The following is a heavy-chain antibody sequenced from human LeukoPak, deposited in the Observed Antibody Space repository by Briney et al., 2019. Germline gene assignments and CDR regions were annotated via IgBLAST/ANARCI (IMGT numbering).Heavy chain of an antibody. CDR2: IGSSSSNYI. J-gene: IGHJ4*02. CDR1: GFRFSNYN. CDR3: ARAIAVAGEDDY. D-gene: IGHD6-19*01. Sequence: GGSLRLSCAASGFRFSNYNMNWVRQAPGQRLGWVSSIGSSSSNYIYYADSVKGRFTISRDNAKNLMFLQMNSLRADDTAVYYCARAIAVAGEDDYWGQGTLVTVSS. V-gene: IGHV3-21*01.